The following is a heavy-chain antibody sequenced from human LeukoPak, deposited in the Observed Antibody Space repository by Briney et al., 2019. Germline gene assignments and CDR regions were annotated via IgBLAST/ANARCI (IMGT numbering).Heavy chain of an antibody. D-gene: IGHD2-2*02. V-gene: IGHV1-8*02. CDR2: MNPNSGNT. J-gene: IGHJ4*02. Sequence: ASVKVSCKASGYTFTGYYMHWVRQAPGQGLEWMGWMNPNSGNTGYAQKFQGRVTMTRNTSISTAYMELSSLRSEDTAVYYCHFGGIGYCSSTSCYTEDYWGQGTLVTVSS. CDR3: HFGGIGYCSSTSCYTEDY. CDR1: GYTFTGYY.